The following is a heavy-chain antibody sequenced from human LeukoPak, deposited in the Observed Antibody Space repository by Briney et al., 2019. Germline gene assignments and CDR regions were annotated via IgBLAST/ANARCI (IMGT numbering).Heavy chain of an antibody. V-gene: IGHV1-46*01. CDR2: INPSGGST. CDR3: ARELNVLLWFGEGGAFDI. D-gene: IGHD3-10*01. Sequence: ASVKVSCKASGGTFSSYAISWVRQAPGQGLEWMGIINPSGGSTSYAQKFQGRVTMTRDTSTSTVYMELSSLRSEDTAVYYCARELNVLLWFGEGGAFDIWGQGTMVTVSS. J-gene: IGHJ3*02. CDR1: GGTFSSYA.